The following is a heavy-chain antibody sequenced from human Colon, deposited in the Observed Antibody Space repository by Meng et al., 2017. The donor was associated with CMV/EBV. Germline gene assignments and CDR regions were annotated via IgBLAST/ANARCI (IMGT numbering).Heavy chain of an antibody. Sequence: ESLKISCATSGFTFSSYSMTWVRQAPGKGLEWVSSINGNGVTTHYVDSVKGRFTVSRDNSKNTLYLQMNSLRAEDTAIYYCAKCITDCLTRAFEMWGQGTMVTVSS. V-gene: IGHV3-23*01. CDR3: AKCITDCLTRAFEM. CDR1: GFTFSSYS. J-gene: IGHJ3*02. D-gene: IGHD2-21*02. CDR2: INGNGVTT.